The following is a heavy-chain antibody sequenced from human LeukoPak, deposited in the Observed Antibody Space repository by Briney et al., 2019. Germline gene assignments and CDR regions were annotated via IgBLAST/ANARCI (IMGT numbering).Heavy chain of an antibody. CDR3: ARVGVSGSYPFDY. J-gene: IGHJ4*02. Sequence: PSETLSLTCTVSGGSISSYYWSWIRQPPGKGLEWIGYIYDSGSTNYNPSLKSRVTISVDTSKNQFSLKLSSVTAADTAVYYCARVGVSGSYPFDYWGQGTLVTVSS. D-gene: IGHD1-26*01. CDR2: IYDSGST. CDR1: GGSISSYY. V-gene: IGHV4-59*12.